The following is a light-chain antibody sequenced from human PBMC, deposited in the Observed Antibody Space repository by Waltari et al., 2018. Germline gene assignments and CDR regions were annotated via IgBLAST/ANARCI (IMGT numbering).Light chain of an antibody. J-gene: IGKJ1*01. Sequence: CSASQSISSYLIWYQQKPWKAPKLLIYAASSWQSGVPSSFICSGSGADCTLSISNLQPEDCGSYYCQQSYSTALTCGQGTKGE. V-gene: IGKV1-39*01. CDR3: QQSYSTALT. CDR2: AAS. CDR1: QSISSY.